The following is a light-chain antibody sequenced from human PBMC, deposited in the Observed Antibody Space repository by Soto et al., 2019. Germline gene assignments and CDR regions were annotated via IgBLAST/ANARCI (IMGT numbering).Light chain of an antibody. V-gene: IGKV1-5*01. CDR1: PGISKW. J-gene: IGKJ1*01. Sequence: EIPITQSPSTPAAFGGDQGTITCRASPGISKWLAWYQQKPGKAPKLLIYDASSLESGVPSRFSGSGSGTDFTLTISGLQPNDFATYYCQQYNTYSRTFGQGTKVEIK. CDR2: DAS. CDR3: QQYNTYSRT.